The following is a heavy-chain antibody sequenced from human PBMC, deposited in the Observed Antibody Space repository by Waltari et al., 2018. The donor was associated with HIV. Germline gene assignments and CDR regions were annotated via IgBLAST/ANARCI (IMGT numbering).Heavy chain of an antibody. CDR1: GGSFSGYY. V-gene: IGHV4-34*02. CDR2: VNYVGSA. Sequence: VRLESWGTGPLKPSETLSLSCSVYGGSFSGYYWSWIRQFPERGLEWIAEVNYVGSAKYNPALESRVSISVDTSKKQFYLKVRSVTAADTAVYYCVRGYAAAAPYYGLDVWGQGTAVSVSS. CDR3: VRGYAAAAPYYGLDV. D-gene: IGHD6-13*01. J-gene: IGHJ6*02.